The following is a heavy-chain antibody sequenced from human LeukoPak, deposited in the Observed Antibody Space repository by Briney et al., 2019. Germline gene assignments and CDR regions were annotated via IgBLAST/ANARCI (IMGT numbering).Heavy chain of an antibody. Sequence: ASVKVSCKASGYTFTGYFMHWVRQAPGQGLEWMGWINPNSGGTNYAQKFQGRVTMTRDTSISTAYMELNSLRSEDTAVYYCAREHASGSSYYFDYWGQGTLVTVSS. D-gene: IGHD3-10*01. CDR1: GYTFTGYF. J-gene: IGHJ4*02. V-gene: IGHV1-2*02. CDR2: INPNSGGT. CDR3: AREHASGSSYYFDY.